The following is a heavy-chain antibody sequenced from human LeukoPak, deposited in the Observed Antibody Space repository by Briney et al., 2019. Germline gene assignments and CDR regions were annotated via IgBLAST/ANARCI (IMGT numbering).Heavy chain of an antibody. J-gene: IGHJ4*02. CDR2: ISSSSSYI. V-gene: IGHV3-21*01. CDR3: ARQGHYYDFWSGYYPSSYFDY. Sequence: GGSLRLSCAASGFTFSSYSMNWVRQAPGKGLEWVSSISSSSSYIYYADSVKGRFTISRDNAKNSLYLQMNSLRAEDTAVYYCARQGHYYDFWSGYYPSSYFDYWGQGTLVTVSS. CDR1: GFTFSSYS. D-gene: IGHD3-3*01.